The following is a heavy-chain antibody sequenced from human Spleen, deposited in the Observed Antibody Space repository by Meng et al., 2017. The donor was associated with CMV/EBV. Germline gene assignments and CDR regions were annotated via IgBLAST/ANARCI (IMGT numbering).Heavy chain of an antibody. Sequence: SGYTFTSYGISWVRQAPGQGLEWMGWISAYNGNTNYAQKLQGRATMTTDTSTSTAYMELRSLRSDDTAVYYCARERGRFGVSRVDYWGQGTLVTVSS. CDR2: ISAYNGNT. CDR1: GYTFTSYG. CDR3: ARERGRFGVSRVDY. J-gene: IGHJ4*02. V-gene: IGHV1-18*01. D-gene: IGHD3-10*01.